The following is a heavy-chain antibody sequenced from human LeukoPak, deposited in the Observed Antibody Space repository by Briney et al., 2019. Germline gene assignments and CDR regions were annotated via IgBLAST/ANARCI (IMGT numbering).Heavy chain of an antibody. CDR2: TSFDGSNK. D-gene: IGHD5-18*01. Sequence: GGSLRLSCVASGFTFSSYAMHWVRQAPGKGLEWVAVTSFDGSNKDYADSVKGRFTISRDNSKNTLYLQLNSLRVEDTAVYYCARLWDSYGYLDYWGQGTLVTVSS. V-gene: IGHV3-30-3*01. J-gene: IGHJ4*02. CDR3: ARLWDSYGYLDY. CDR1: GFTFSSYA.